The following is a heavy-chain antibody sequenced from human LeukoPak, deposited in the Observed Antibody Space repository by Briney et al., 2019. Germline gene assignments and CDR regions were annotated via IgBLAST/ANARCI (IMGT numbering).Heavy chain of an antibody. V-gene: IGHV4-39*01. CDR3: ARVTLAGTPDYFDY. J-gene: IGHJ4*02. CDR2: IYYSGST. D-gene: IGHD6-13*01. Sequence: SETLPLTCTVSGGSISSSSYYWGWIRQPPGKGLEWIVSIYYSGSTYYNPSLKSRVTISVDTSKNQFSLKLSSVTAADTAVYYCARVTLAGTPDYFDYWGQGTLVTVSS. CDR1: GGSISSSSYY.